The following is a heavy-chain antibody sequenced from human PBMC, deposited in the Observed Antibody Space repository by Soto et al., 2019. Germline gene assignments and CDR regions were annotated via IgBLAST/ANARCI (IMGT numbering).Heavy chain of an antibody. D-gene: IGHD4-17*01. CDR3: AREHDYPMYWFDP. CDR2: IYYSGST. CDR1: GGSISSGGYY. Sequence: PSETLSLTCTVSGGSISSGGYYWSWIRQHPGKGLEWIGYIYYSGSTYYNPSLKSRVTISVDTSKNQFSLKLSSVTAADTAVYYCAREHDYPMYWFDPRGQGTLVTVSS. J-gene: IGHJ5*02. V-gene: IGHV4-31*03.